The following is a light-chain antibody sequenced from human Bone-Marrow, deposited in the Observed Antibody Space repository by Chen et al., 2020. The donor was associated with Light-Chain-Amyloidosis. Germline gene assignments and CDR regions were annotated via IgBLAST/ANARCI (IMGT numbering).Light chain of an antibody. CDR1: NIGSTS. CDR2: DDS. V-gene: IGLV3-21*02. J-gene: IGLJ3*02. CDR3: QVWDRSSDRPV. Sequence: SYVLTQPSSVSVAPGQTATIACGGNNIGSTSVHWYQQTPGQAPLLVVYDDSDRPSGIPGRLSGSNSGSTASLTISRVEDGDEADYYCQVWDRSSDRPVFGGGTKLTVL.